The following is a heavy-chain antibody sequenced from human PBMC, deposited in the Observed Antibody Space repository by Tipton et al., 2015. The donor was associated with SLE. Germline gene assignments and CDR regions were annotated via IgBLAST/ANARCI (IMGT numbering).Heavy chain of an antibody. CDR3: TTAPYSSSWYALDV. CDR2: IKSKTDGGTT. Sequence: SLRLSCAASGFTFSNAWMSWVRQAPGKGLEWVGRIKSKTDGGTTDYAAPVKGRFTISRDDSKNTLYLQMNSLKTEDTAVYYCTTAPYSSSWYALDVWGQGTLVTVSS. J-gene: IGHJ4*02. V-gene: IGHV3-15*01. D-gene: IGHD6-13*01. CDR1: GFTFSNAW.